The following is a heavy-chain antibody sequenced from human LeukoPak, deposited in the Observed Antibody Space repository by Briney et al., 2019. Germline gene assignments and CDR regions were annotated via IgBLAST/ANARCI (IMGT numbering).Heavy chain of an antibody. J-gene: IGHJ5*02. Sequence: SGPTLVKPTQTLTLTCTFSGFSLSTSGVGVGWIRQPPGKALEWLALIYLNDDKLYSPSLKSRLTITKDTSKNQVVLTMTNMDPVDTATYYCAHRLHNDDILTGYYLAWFDPWGQGTLVTVSS. CDR3: AHRLHNDDILTGYYLAWFDP. CDR2: IYLNDDK. D-gene: IGHD3-9*01. V-gene: IGHV2-5*01. CDR1: GFSLSTSGVG.